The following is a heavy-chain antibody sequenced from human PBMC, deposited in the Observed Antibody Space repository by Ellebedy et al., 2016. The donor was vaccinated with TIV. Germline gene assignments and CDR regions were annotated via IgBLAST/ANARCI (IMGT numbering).Heavy chain of an antibody. CDR1: GGSFSGYY. CDR3: ARGLARDY. V-gene: IGHV4-34*01. J-gene: IGHJ4*02. CDR2: ITHSGST. Sequence: MPSETLSLTCALYGGSFSGYYWSWIRQPPGKGLEWIGEITHSGSTNYNPSLKSRVTISVDTSKNQFSLNLSPVPAADTAVYYCARGLARDYWGQGTLVTVSS.